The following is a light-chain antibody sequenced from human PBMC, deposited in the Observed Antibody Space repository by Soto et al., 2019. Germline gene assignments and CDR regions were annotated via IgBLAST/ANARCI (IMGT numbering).Light chain of an antibody. V-gene: IGKV1-5*03. CDR2: KAS. CDR3: QQYNRYYPT. J-gene: IGKJ1*01. CDR1: QSISTW. Sequence: DIPMTQSPSTLSASVGDRVTITCRASQSISTWLAWYQQEPGKAPKLLIHKASSLQSGVPSRFSGSGSGTDFTLTISSLHPDDFATYYCQQYNRYYPTCGQGTRVEIK.